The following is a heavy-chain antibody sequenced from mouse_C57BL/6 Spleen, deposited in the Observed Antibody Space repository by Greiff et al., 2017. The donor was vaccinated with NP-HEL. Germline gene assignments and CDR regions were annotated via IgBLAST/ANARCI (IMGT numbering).Heavy chain of an antibody. CDR2: INPNNGGT. CDR3: ARGGYDGYYGDYAMDY. CDR1: GYTFTDYY. D-gene: IGHD2-3*01. Sequence: EVQLQQSGPELVKPGASVKISCKASGYTFTDYYMNWVKQSHGKSLEWIGDINPNNGGTSYNQKFKGKATLTVDKSSSTAYMELRSLTSEDSAVYYCARGGYDGYYGDYAMDYWGQGTSVTVSS. V-gene: IGHV1-26*01. J-gene: IGHJ4*01.